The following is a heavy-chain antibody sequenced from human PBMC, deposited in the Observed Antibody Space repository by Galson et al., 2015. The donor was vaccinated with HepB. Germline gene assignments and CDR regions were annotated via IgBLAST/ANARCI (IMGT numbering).Heavy chain of an antibody. V-gene: IGHV3-74*01. CDR2: INSDGSTT. CDR3: ARVPLGVVPQSANWFDP. D-gene: IGHD3-16*01. Sequence: SLRLSCAASGFTFSSYWMHWVRQAPGKGLVWVSRINSDGSTTTYADSVKGRFTISRDNAKNTLYLQMSSLRAEDTAVYYCARVPLGVVPQSANWFDPWGQGTLVTVSS. J-gene: IGHJ5*02. CDR1: GFTFSSYW.